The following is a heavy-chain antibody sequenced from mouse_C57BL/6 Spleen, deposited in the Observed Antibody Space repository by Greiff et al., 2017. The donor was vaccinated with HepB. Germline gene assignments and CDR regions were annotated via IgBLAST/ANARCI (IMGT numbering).Heavy chain of an antibody. V-gene: IGHV1-61*01. CDR3: ARGGYYGSFYYFDY. CDR1: GYTFTSYW. J-gene: IGHJ2*01. Sequence: VQLQQPGAELVRPGSSVKLSCKASGYTFTSYWMDWVKQRPGQGLEWIGNIYPSDSENHYNQKFKDKATLTVDKSSSTAYMQLSSLTSEDSAVYYCARGGYYGSFYYFDYWGQGTTLTVSS. D-gene: IGHD1-1*01. CDR2: IYPSDSEN.